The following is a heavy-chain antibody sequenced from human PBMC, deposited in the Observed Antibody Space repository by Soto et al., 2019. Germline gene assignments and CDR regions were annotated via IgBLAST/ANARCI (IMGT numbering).Heavy chain of an antibody. V-gene: IGHV1-69*01. CDR1: GGTFSSYA. CDR2: IIPIFGTA. CDR3: ARGGGSYVPGNYVDY. D-gene: IGHD1-26*01. Sequence: QVQLVQSGAEVKQPGSSVKVSCKASGGTFSSYAISWVRQAPGQGLEWMGGIIPIFGTANYARKFEGRVTSTADESTSTAYMELSSLRSEDTAVYYCARGGGSYVPGNYVDYWGQGTLVTVSS. J-gene: IGHJ4*02.